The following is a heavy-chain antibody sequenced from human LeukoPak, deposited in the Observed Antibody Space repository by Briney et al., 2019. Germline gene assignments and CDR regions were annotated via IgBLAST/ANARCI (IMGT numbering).Heavy chain of an antibody. CDR3: TTRATVGSPYYYYYMDV. J-gene: IGHJ6*03. CDR2: IKSKTDGGTT. V-gene: IGHV3-15*01. CDR1: GFTFSDVW. Sequence: KPGGSLRLSRAASGFTFSDVWMNWVRHTAGKGLEWVGRIKSKTDGGTTDYAAPVNGRFTISRDDSRNALYLQMNSLKTEDTGVYYCTTRATVGSPYYYYYMDVWGKGTTVIVSS. D-gene: IGHD4-23*01.